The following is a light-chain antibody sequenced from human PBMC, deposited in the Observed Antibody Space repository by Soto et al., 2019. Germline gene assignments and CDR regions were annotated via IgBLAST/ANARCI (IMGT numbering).Light chain of an antibody. CDR1: SSDVGSYNL. CDR2: EGS. Sequence: QSALTQPASVSGSPGQSITISCTGTSSDVGSYNLVSWYQQHPGKAPKLMIYEGSKRPSGVSNRFSGSKSGNTASLTISGLPAEDEADYYCCSYAAYSTFVFGTGTKLTVL. CDR3: CSYAAYSTFV. J-gene: IGLJ1*01. V-gene: IGLV2-23*03.